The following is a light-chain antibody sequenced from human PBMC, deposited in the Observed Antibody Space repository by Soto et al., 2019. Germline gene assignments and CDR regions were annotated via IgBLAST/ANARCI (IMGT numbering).Light chain of an antibody. J-gene: IGKJ1*01. V-gene: IGKV1-9*01. CDR1: QCISNY. CDR2: DVS. CDR3: QHYEILSEP. Sequence: IKMNNSLSSVSAYVGDRVTITCRASQCISNYLSWYQQKPGKAPKLLIYDVSALKRGVPPRFSGSGSGTEFTLTISCLQPDDCAPYNCQHYEILSEPFGHGAKV.